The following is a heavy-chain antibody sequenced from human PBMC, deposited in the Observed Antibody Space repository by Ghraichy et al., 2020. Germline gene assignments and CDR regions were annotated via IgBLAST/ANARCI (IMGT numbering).Heavy chain of an antibody. D-gene: IGHD1-1*01. CDR2: INPNSGGT. V-gene: IGHV1-2*04. Sequence: ASVKVSCKASGYTFTGYYMHWVRQAPGQGLEWMGWINPNSGGTNYAQKFQGWVTMTRDTSISTAYMELSRLRSDDTAVYYCARGRTLGASTTGTAPLWRYFDLWGRGTLVTVSS. CDR3: ARGRTLGASTTGTAPLWRYFDL. J-gene: IGHJ2*01. CDR1: GYTFTGYY.